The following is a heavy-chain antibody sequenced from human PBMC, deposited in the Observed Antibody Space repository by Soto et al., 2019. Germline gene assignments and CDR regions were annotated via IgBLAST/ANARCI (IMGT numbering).Heavy chain of an antibody. J-gene: IGHJ4*02. CDR1: GFTFSNAG. CDR3: TTYLVALMVPATYGH. CDR2: IKSKRDGETI. D-gene: IGHD2-8*01. Sequence: EVQLVESGGGLVEPGGSLRLSGAAAGFTFSNAGMARVRQAPGQGLEWVGRIKSKRDGETIDYGAPVKGRFTISRDDSQGTLSLQMKSLNTEDTAVYYCTTYLVALMVPATYGHWGQGTLVTVSS. V-gene: IGHV3-15*01.